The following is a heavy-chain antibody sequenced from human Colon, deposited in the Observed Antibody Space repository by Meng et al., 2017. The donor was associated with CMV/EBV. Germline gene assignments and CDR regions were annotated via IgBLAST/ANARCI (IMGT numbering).Heavy chain of an antibody. CDR1: GGPFNSNA. D-gene: IGHD2-2*01. J-gene: IGHJ5*02. V-gene: IGHV1-69*13. CDR3: ARSPLPAALNWFDP. CDR2: LIPIFGTP. Sequence: SVKVCKMSGGPFNSNAISWVRQAPGQGLEWMGGLIPIFGTPKYAQKFQGRVTITADASTTTMYMELTSLTSDDTAVYYCARSPLPAALNWFDPWGQGTLVTVSS.